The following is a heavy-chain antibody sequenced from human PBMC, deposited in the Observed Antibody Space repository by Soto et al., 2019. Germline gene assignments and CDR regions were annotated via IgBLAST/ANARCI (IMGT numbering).Heavy chain of an antibody. CDR2: IIPMFGTA. CDR1: GGTFSTYA. V-gene: IGHV1-69*12. CDR3: ASGILLWLRRINNGYSG. J-gene: IGHJ4*02. D-gene: IGHD5-12*01. Sequence: QVQLVQSGAEVKKPEASVKVSCKAPGGTFSTYAISWVRQAPGQGLEWMGGIIPMFGTANYAQRFRDRVTITADESTNIVYMQLSSMRSADTAVDFWASGILLWLRRINNGYSGWGQGNLVTVSS.